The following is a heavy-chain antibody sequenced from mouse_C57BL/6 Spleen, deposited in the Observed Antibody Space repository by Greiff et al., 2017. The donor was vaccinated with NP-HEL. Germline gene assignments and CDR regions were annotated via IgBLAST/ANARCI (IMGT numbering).Heavy chain of an antibody. D-gene: IGHD2-3*01. CDR2: INPSNGGT. Sequence: QVQLQQPGTELVKPGASVKLSCKASGYTFTSYWMHWVKQRPGQGLEWIGNINPSNGGTNYNEKFKSKATLTVDKSSSTAYMQLSSLTSEDSAVYYCAGGAYDGYCLAWFAYWGQGTLVTVAA. V-gene: IGHV1-53*01. CDR1: GYTFTSYW. J-gene: IGHJ3*01. CDR3: AGGAYDGYCLAWFAY.